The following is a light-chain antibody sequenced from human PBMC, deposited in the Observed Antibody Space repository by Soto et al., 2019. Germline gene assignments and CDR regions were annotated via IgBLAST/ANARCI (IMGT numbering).Light chain of an antibody. V-gene: IGLV3-21*02. J-gene: IGLJ2*01. CDR1: NIGSQS. CDR3: QVWDSGTDHAV. Sequence: SYELTQPPSVSVAPGQSARITCGGTNIGSQSVHWYQQKPGQAPVLVVYDDNDRPSGIPERFSGSKSGNTATLSITRVGAGDEADYYCQVWDSGTDHAVFGGGTKVTVL. CDR2: DDN.